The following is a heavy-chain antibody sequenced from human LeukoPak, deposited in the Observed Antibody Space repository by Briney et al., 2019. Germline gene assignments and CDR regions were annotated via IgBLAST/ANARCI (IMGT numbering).Heavy chain of an antibody. D-gene: IGHD2-8*01. CDR3: AKDRDEVVPGAFDI. CDR2: ISGSGGST. Sequence: GGSLRLSCAASGFTFSSYAMSWVRQATGKGLEWVSAISGSGGSTYYADSVKGRFTISRDNSKNLLFLQLNSLRADDTAVYYGAKDRDEVVPGAFDIWGQGTMVTVS. CDR1: GFTFSSYA. J-gene: IGHJ3*02. V-gene: IGHV3-23*01.